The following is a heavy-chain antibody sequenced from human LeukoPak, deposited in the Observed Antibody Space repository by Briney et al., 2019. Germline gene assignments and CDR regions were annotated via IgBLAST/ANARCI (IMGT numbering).Heavy chain of an antibody. CDR3: ARGGLRHTHYYYYMDV. D-gene: IGHD3/OR15-3a*01. CDR2: IIPIFGTA. CDR1: GGTFSSYA. Sequence: GASVKVSCKASGGTFSSYAISWVRQAPGQGLEWMGGIIPIFGTANYAQKFQGRVTITTDESTSTAYMELSSLRSEDAAAYYCARGGLRHTHYYYYMDVWGKGTTVTVSS. V-gene: IGHV1-69*05. J-gene: IGHJ6*03.